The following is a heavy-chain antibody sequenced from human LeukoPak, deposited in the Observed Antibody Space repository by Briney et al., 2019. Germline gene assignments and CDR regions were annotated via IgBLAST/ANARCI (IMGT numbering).Heavy chain of an antibody. CDR2: IWYDGSNK. Sequence: PGRSLRLSCAASGFTFSSYGMHWVRQAPGQGVERGAVIWYDGSNKYDADSVKGRFTISRDNSKNTLYLQMNSLRAEDTAVYYCARVSCGGDCYWFDYWGQGTLVTVSS. D-gene: IGHD2-21*02. CDR3: ARVSCGGDCYWFDY. CDR1: GFTFSSYG. J-gene: IGHJ4*02. V-gene: IGHV3-33*01.